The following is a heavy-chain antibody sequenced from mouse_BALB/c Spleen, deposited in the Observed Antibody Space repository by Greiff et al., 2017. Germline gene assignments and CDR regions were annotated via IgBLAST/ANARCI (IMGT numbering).Heavy chain of an antibody. Sequence: ESGPGLVKPSQSLSLTCTVTGYSITSDYAWNWIRQFPGNKLEWMGYISYSGSTSYNPSLKSRISITRDTSKNQFFLQLNSVTTEDTATYYCAREGDGYDFDYWGQGTTLTVSS. CDR1: GYSITSDYA. J-gene: IGHJ2*01. V-gene: IGHV3-2*02. D-gene: IGHD2-2*01. CDR2: ISYSGST. CDR3: AREGDGYDFDY.